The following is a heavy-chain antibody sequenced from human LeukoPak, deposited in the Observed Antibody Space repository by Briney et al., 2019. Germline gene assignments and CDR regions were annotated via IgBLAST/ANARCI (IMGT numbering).Heavy chain of an antibody. V-gene: IGHV4-4*07. Sequence: SETLSLTCTVSGGSISSYYWSWIRQPAGKGLEWIGRIYTSGSTNYNPSLTSRVTMSVDTPKNQFSLKLSSVTAADTAVYYCARGRAAILYWYFDLWGRGTLVTVSS. CDR2: IYTSGST. D-gene: IGHD2-2*01. J-gene: IGHJ2*01. CDR3: ARGRAAILYWYFDL. CDR1: GGSISSYY.